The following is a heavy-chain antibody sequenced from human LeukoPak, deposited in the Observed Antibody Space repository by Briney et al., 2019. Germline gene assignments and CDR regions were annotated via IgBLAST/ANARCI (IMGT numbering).Heavy chain of an antibody. CDR3: ARAILPYYDFWSGYSSAPGDY. CDR2: ISAYNGNT. CDR1: GYTFTSYG. J-gene: IGHJ4*02. Sequence: ASVKVSCKASGYTFTSYGISWVRQAPGQGLEWVGWISAYNGNTNYAQKLQGRVTMTTDTSTSTAYMELRSLRSDDTAVYYCARAILPYYDFWSGYSSAPGDYWGQGTLVTVSS. V-gene: IGHV1-18*01. D-gene: IGHD3-3*01.